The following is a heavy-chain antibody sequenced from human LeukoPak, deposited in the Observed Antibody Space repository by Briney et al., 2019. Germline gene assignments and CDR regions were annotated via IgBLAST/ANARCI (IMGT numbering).Heavy chain of an antibody. CDR1: GGSISSGGYY. D-gene: IGHD6-19*01. V-gene: IGHV4-30-2*01. J-gene: IGHJ4*02. Sequence: PSQTLSLTCTVSGGSISSGGYYWSWIRQPPGKGLEWIGYIYHSGSTYYNPSLKSRVTISVDRSKNQFSLKLSSVTAADTAVYYCAREGSSGWYYFDYWGQGTLVTVSS. CDR2: IYHSGST. CDR3: AREGSSGWYYFDY.